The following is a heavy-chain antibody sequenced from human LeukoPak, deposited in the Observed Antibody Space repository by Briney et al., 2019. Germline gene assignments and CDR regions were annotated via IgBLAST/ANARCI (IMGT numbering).Heavy chain of an antibody. Sequence: GGSLRLSCAASGVTVSSNYVSWVRQAPGKGLEWVSVFYSGGSTYYTDFVKGRFTISRDNSKNTPYLQMNSLRAEDTAGYYCARKLLLANALAAFDIWGQGTMVTVSS. CDR3: ARKLLLANALAAFDI. CDR1: GVTVSSNY. J-gene: IGHJ3*02. CDR2: FYSGGST. D-gene: IGHD2-15*01. V-gene: IGHV3-66*01.